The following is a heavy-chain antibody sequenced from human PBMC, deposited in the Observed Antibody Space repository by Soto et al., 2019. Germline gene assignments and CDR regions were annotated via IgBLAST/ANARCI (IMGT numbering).Heavy chain of an antibody. CDR3: AKVFYDSGSTFFGVDV. CDR2: ISARSSTT. CDR1: GFSFDNFS. J-gene: IGHJ6*02. D-gene: IGHD3-10*01. V-gene: IGHV3-23*01. Sequence: GGSLRLSCVGSGFSFDNFSMRWVRQAPGKGLEWVSSISARSSTTYYAGSVKGRFTISRDNSKNTLYLQMNSLTAEDTAVYYCAKVFYDSGSTFFGVDVWGQGTTVTVSS.